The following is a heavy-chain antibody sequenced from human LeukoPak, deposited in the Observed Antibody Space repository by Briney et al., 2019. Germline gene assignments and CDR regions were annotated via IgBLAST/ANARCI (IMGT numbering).Heavy chain of an antibody. V-gene: IGHV1-69*04. J-gene: IGHJ4*02. D-gene: IGHD3-22*01. CDR2: IIPNLGIA. CDR3: ARDWDYYDSSGYYPTTYFDY. Sequence: SVKVSCKASGGTFSSYAISWVRQAPGQGLEWMGRIIPNLGIANYAQKFQGRVTITADKSTSTAYMELSSLRSEDTAVYYCARDWDYYDSSGYYPTTYFDYWGQGTLVTVSS. CDR1: GGTFSSYA.